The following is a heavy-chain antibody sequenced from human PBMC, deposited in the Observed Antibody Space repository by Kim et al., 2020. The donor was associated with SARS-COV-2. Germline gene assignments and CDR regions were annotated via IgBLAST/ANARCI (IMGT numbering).Heavy chain of an antibody. V-gene: IGHV3-23*01. J-gene: IGHJ4*02. D-gene: IGHD3-16*01. CDR1: GFTFGSYS. CDR3: AKGYGNSVSSFDY. CDR2: ISGSADVT. Sequence: GGSLRLSCAASGFTFGSYSMSWVRQAPGKGPEWVSAISGSADVTNYADSVKGRFTISRDNSKNALYLQMTGLRADDTAVYYCAKGYGNSVSSFDYWGQGTLVTVSS.